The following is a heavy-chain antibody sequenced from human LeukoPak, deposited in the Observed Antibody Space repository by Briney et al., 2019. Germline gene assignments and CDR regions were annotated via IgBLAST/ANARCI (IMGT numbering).Heavy chain of an antibody. V-gene: IGHV3-33*01. CDR2: IWYDGSNK. CDR3: ARERSIVATFDY. D-gene: IGHD5-12*01. Sequence: GGSLRLSCAASGFTFSSYGMHWVRQAPGKGLEWVAVIWYDGSNKYYADSVKGRFTISRDNSKNTLYLQMNSLRAEDTAVYYCARERSIVATFDYWGQGTLATVSS. CDR1: GFTFSSYG. J-gene: IGHJ4*02.